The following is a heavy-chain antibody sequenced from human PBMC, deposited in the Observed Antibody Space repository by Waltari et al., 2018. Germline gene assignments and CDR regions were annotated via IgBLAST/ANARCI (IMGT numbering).Heavy chain of an antibody. J-gene: IGHJ4*02. D-gene: IGHD3-3*01. CDR2: ISYDGRKK. CDR1: GFTFSSYA. Sequence: QVQLVESGGGVVQPGRSLRLSCAASGFTFSSYAMHWVRQAPGKGLEGVEVISYDGRKKYYADSVKGRFTISRDNSKNTLYLQMNSLRAEDTAVYYCATGVVIIGYFDYWGQGTLVTVSS. CDR3: ATGVVIIGYFDY. V-gene: IGHV3-30*04.